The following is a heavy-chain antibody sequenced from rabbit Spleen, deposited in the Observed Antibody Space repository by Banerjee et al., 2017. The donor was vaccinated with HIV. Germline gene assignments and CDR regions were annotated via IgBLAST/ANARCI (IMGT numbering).Heavy chain of an antibody. V-gene: IGHV1S45*01. CDR1: GFSFSSSYW. J-gene: IGHJ4*01. CDR2: IYGGSSGST. CDR3: ARDDHGGGLFYFDL. Sequence: QEQLVESGGDLVKPGASLTLTCTASGFSFSSSYWICWVRQAPGKGLEWIACIYGGSSGSTRYATWAKGRFTISKASTTVTLQMTSLTAADMATYFCARDDHGGGLFYFDLWGPGTLVTVS. D-gene: IGHD2-1*01.